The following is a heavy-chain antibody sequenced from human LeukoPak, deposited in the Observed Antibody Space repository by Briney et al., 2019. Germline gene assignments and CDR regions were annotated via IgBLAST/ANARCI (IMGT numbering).Heavy chain of an antibody. CDR3: AKDGHSSTYYFDY. Sequence: GGSLRLSCAASGFTFSSYSMNWVRQAPGKGLEWVSSISSSSSYIYYADSVKGRFTISRDNAKNSLYLQMNSLRAEDTAVYYCAKDGHSSTYYFDYWGQGTLVTVSS. CDR1: GFTFSSYS. D-gene: IGHD2-2*01. CDR2: ISSSSSYI. J-gene: IGHJ4*02. V-gene: IGHV3-21*01.